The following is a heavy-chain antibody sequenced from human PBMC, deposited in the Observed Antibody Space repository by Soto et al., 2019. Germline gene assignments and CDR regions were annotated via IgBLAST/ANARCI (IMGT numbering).Heavy chain of an antibody. J-gene: IGHJ4*02. V-gene: IGHV1-18*04. CDR1: GYTFSSNS. CDR3: ARVRVVVGATIDS. CDR2: ITPFNGDT. D-gene: IGHD2-15*01. Sequence: QVQLVQSGSEVKKPGASVKVSCKASGYTFSSNSIHWVRQAPGQGLEWMGWITPFNGDTSYAQKFQGRVTMTTDTSTSTVFMELRSLRFDDTAGYYCARVRVVVGATIDSWGQGTLVTVSS.